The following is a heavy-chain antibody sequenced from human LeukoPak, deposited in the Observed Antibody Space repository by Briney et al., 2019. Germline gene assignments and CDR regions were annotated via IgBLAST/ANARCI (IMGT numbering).Heavy chain of an antibody. V-gene: IGHV3-11*01. CDR1: GFPFSDYY. D-gene: IGHD3-10*01. J-gene: IGHJ4*02. Sequence: PGGSLRLSCAASGFPFSDYYMSWIRQAPGKGLEWVAYISGGSHIYYADSVKGRFTISRDNAKNSLYLQMNSLRAEDTALYYCAKADYYYGSGSLYFDYWGQGTLVTVSS. CDR3: AKADYYYGSGSLYFDY. CDR2: ISGGSHI.